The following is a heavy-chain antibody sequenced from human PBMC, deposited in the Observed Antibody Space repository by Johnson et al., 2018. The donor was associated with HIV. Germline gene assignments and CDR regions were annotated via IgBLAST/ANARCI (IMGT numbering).Heavy chain of an antibody. Sequence: VQLVESGGGVVRPGGSLRLSCAASGFRFDDHGMSWVRQAPGKGLEWVSGISWNGGSTQYTDSVKGRFTVSRDNAKNSLYLQMNTLIAEDTAVYYCARDGVISSGWYNVDAFDIWGQGTMVTVSS. CDR3: ARDGVISSGWYNVDAFDI. J-gene: IGHJ3*02. V-gene: IGHV3-20*04. D-gene: IGHD6-19*01. CDR1: GFRFDDHG. CDR2: ISWNGGST.